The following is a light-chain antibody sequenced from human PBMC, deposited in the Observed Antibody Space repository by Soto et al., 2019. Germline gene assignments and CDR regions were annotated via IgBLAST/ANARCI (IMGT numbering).Light chain of an antibody. Sequence: QSALTQPPSVSASPGQSVTISCTGTSSDVGSYDRVSWYQQPPGIAPKLMIYEVSHRPSGVPDRFSGSKSGNTASLTVSGLQAEDEADYFCASYTSSSAFVVFGGGTKLTVL. CDR2: EVS. V-gene: IGLV2-18*02. J-gene: IGLJ2*01. CDR3: ASYTSSSAFVV. CDR1: SSDVGSYDR.